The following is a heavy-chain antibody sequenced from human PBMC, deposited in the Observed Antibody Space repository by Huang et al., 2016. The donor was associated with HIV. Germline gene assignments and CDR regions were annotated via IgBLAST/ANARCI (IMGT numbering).Heavy chain of an antibody. D-gene: IGHD1-1*01. J-gene: IGHJ6*02. CDR2: IPYDGRNK. CDR3: AKDNLGSWNGMGGMDV. V-gene: IGHV3-30*18. Sequence: QVQLVESGGGVVQPGRSLRLSCAASGFPFSSYGMHWFRQGPGKGLVLVAVIPYDGRNKHYAYSAKCRFNITRDSSKHTLYLEMNSLRTEETAGYYCAKDNLGSWNGMGGMDVWGQGTTVTVSS. CDR1: GFPFSSYG.